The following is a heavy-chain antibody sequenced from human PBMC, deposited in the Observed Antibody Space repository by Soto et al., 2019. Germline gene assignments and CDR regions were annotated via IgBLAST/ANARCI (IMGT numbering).Heavy chain of an antibody. CDR2: ITGSGGTT. D-gene: IGHD6-19*01. CDR1: GFTFSSYA. CDR3: AKDQYSSGWYRL. V-gene: IGHV3-23*01. J-gene: IGHJ4*02. Sequence: EVQLLESGGGLVQPGGSLRLSCAASGFTFSSYAMTWVRQAPGKGLVWVSAITGSGGTTYYADSVKGRFTISRDNSKNTLYLQMNSLRAEDTAVYYCAKDQYSSGWYRLWGQGTLVTVSS.